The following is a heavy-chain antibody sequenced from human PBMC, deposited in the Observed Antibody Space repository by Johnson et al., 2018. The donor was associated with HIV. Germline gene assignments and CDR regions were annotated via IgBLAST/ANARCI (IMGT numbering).Heavy chain of an antibody. V-gene: IGHV3-7*01. CDR2: IKQDGSEK. CDR1: GFTFSSYW. Sequence: VQLVESGGGVVQPGRSLRLSCAASGFTFSSYWMSWVRQAPGKGLEWVANIKQDGSEKYYVDSVKGRFTVSRDNSENTLFLQMNSLRDEDTAVYYCAKERTAMVTPFDAWGQGTRVTVSS. J-gene: IGHJ3*01. CDR3: AKERTAMVTPFDA. D-gene: IGHD5-18*01.